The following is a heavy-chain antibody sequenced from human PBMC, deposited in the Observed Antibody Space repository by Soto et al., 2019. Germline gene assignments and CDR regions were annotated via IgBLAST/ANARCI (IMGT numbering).Heavy chain of an antibody. CDR2: IYSSGST. Sequence: SETLSLTCGVSGGSMSTYFWSWIRQPAGKGLEWIGRIYSSGSTNYNPSLKSRVTISVVTSKNEFSLRLNSMTAADTAVYYCARGLSAFDPWGQGTLVTVSS. CDR1: GGSMSTYF. D-gene: IGHD3-16*01. V-gene: IGHV4-4*07. J-gene: IGHJ5*02. CDR3: ARGLSAFDP.